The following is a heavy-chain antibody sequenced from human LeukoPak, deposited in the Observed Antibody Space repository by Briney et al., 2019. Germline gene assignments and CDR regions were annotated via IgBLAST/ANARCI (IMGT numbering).Heavy chain of an antibody. CDR2: IYYSGST. J-gene: IGHJ4*02. D-gene: IGHD6-19*01. CDR3: ARVAVGIAVAGTFDY. CDR1: GGSISSSSYY. Sequence: SETLSLTCTVSGGSISSSSYYWGWIRQPPGKGLERIGSIYYSGSTYYNPSLKSRVTISVDTSKNQFSLKLSSVTAADTAVYYCARVAVGIAVAGTFDYWGQGTLVTVSS. V-gene: IGHV4-39*07.